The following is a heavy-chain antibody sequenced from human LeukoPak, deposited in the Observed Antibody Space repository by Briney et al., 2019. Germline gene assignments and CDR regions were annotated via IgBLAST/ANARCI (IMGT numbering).Heavy chain of an antibody. J-gene: IGHJ4*02. CDR3: ARGGDGYNFDY. V-gene: IGHV1-69*04. CDR2: IIPILGIA. CDR1: GGTFSSYA. D-gene: IGHD5-24*01. Sequence: SVTVSFKASGGTFSSYAISWVRQAPGQGLEWMGRIIPILGIANYAQKFQGRVTITADKSTSTAYMELSSLRSEDTAVYYCARGGDGYNFDYWGQGTLVTVSS.